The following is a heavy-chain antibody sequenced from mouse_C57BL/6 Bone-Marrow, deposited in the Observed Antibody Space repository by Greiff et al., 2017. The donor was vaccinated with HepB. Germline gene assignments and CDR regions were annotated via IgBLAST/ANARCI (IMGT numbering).Heavy chain of an antibody. CDR1: GFTFSSYG. J-gene: IGHJ4*01. V-gene: IGHV5-6*01. Sequence: EVQLQESGGDLVKPGGSLKLSCAASGFTFSSYGMSWVRQTPDKRLEWVATISSGGSYTYYPDSVKGRFTISRDNAKNTLYLQMSSLKSEDTAMYYCARIYDGYYGVFYAMDYWGQGTSVTVSS. CDR3: ARIYDGYYGVFYAMDY. D-gene: IGHD2-3*01. CDR2: ISSGGSYT.